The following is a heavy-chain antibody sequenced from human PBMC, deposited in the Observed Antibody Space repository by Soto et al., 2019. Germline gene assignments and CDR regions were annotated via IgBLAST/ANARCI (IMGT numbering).Heavy chain of an antibody. Sequence: VKVSCQGFGGTLGSYAISWVGQAPGQWLEWMGGILPTFGTANHAQKLQGRVTITADESTSTAYMELSSLRSEDTAVYYCARVYCSGGSCYSVDYWGQGTLVTVSS. CDR3: ARVYCSGGSCYSVDY. CDR2: ILPTFGTA. V-gene: IGHV1-69*01. J-gene: IGHJ4*02. D-gene: IGHD2-15*01. CDR1: GGTLGSYA.